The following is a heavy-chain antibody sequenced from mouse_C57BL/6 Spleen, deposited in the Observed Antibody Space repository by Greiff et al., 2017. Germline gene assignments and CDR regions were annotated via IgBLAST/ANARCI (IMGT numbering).Heavy chain of an antibody. D-gene: IGHD2-12*01. J-gene: IGHJ4*01. Sequence: VKLVESGPGLVQPSQSLSITCTVSGFSLTSYGVHWVRQSPGKGLEWLGVIWSGGSTDYNAAFISRLSISKDNSKSQIFFKMDSLQADDTAIYYCASSIVPSAMDYWGQGTSVTVSS. CDR2: IWSGGST. V-gene: IGHV2-2*01. CDR1: GFSLTSYG. CDR3: ASSIVPSAMDY.